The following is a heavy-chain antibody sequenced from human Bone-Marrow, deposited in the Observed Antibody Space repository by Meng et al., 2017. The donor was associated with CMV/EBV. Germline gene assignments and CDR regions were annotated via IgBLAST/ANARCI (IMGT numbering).Heavy chain of an antibody. V-gene: IGHV1-2*02. Sequence: ASGKVSCKASGYTFTGYYMHWVRQAPGQGLEWMGWINPNSGGTNYAQKFQGRVTMTRDTSISTAYMELSRLRSDDTAVYYCARVEGGATYYYYGMDVWGQGTTVTVSS. D-gene: IGHD1-26*01. CDR2: INPNSGGT. J-gene: IGHJ6*02. CDR1: GYTFTGYY. CDR3: ARVEGGATYYYYGMDV.